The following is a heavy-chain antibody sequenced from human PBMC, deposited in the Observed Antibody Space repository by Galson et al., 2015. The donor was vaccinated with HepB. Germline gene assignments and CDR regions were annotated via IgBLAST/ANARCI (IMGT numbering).Heavy chain of an antibody. CDR1: GYTFTSYY. J-gene: IGHJ4*02. V-gene: IGHV1-46*03. D-gene: IGHD2-2*01. CDR3: ARDPIVVVPAAPPHFDY. CDR2: ISPSGGST. Sequence: SVKVSCKASGYTFTSYYMHWVRQAPGQGLEWMGIISPSGGSTSYAQKFQGRVTMTRDTSTSTVYMELSSLRSEDTAVYYCARDPIVVVPAAPPHFDYWGQGTLVTVSS.